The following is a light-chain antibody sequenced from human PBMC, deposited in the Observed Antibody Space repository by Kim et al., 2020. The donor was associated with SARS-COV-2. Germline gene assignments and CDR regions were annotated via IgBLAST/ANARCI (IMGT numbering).Light chain of an antibody. Sequence: DIVLTQSPGTLSLSPGERATLSCRASQSVSKYLAWYQQKPGQAPRLLIYDASNRATGVPARFSGSGSGTDFTLTISSLEPEDFAVYYCHQRNNWPPYTFGQGTKLEI. CDR2: DAS. CDR1: QSVSKY. CDR3: HQRNNWPPYT. J-gene: IGKJ2*01. V-gene: IGKV3-11*01.